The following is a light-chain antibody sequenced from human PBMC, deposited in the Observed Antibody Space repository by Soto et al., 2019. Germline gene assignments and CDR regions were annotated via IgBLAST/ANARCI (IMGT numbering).Light chain of an antibody. Sequence: QSVLTQPASVSGSPGQSITISCTGTGSDVGGYDYVSWYQHHPGKAPKVMIYEVTNRPSGVSNRFSGSKSGNTASLTISGLLAEDEADYYCQQYNNWPWTFGQGTK. V-gene: IGLV2-14*01. CDR1: GSDVGGYDY. CDR3: QQYNNWPWT. CDR2: EVT. J-gene: IGLJ3*02.